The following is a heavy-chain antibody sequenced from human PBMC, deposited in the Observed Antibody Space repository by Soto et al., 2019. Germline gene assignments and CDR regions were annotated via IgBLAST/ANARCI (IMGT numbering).Heavy chain of an antibody. CDR3: AKNMVRGVIYRYYFDY. V-gene: IGHV3-30*18. D-gene: IGHD3-10*01. CDR1: VFTFSSYG. CDR2: ISYDGSNK. J-gene: IGHJ4*02. Sequence: QVQLVESGGGVVQPGRSLRLSCAASVFTFSSYGMHWVRQAPGKGLEWVAVISYDGSNKYYADSVKGRFTISRDNSKNTMYLQMNSLRAEDTAVYYCAKNMVRGVIYRYYFDYWGQGTLVTVSS.